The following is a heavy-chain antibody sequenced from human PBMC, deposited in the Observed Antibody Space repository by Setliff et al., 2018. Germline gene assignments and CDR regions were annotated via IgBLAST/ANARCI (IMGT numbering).Heavy chain of an antibody. CDR3: AREGVDSRSSTDYRYYMDV. D-gene: IGHD3-22*01. CDR2: IIPIFGTA. J-gene: IGHJ6*03. CDR1: GGTFSSYA. V-gene: IGHV1-69*05. Sequence: GASVKVSCKASGGTFSSYAISWVRQAPGQGLEWMGGIIPIFGTANYAQKFQGRVTITTDESTSTAYMELSSLRSEDTAVYYCAREGVDSRSSTDYRYYMDVWGKGTTVTVSS.